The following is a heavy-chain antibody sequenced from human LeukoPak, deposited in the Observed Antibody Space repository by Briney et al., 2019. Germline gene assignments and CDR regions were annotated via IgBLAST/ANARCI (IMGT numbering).Heavy chain of an antibody. D-gene: IGHD6-13*01. CDR2: IRHSGST. CDR1: GGSFNDYY. CDR3: ARRGSWTYYYAMGV. J-gene: IGHJ6*02. V-gene: IGHV4-34*01. Sequence: SETLSLTCDVSGGSFNDYYWSWIRQAPGKGLEWIGEIRHSGSTNYNPSLKGRVTVSVDTFKNQFSLRLTSVTAADTAVYYCARRGSWTYYYAMGVWGQGTTVTVSS.